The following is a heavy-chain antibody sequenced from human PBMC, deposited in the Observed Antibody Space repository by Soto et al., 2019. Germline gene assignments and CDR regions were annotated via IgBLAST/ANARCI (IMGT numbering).Heavy chain of an antibody. D-gene: IGHD4-17*01. CDR2: ITASGGRT. Sequence: GGSLRFSCTASGFTFSSYAMTWVRQAPGRGLEGVSGITASGGRTFYADSVKGRFTISRDNSRSTLYLQMNSLRAEDTAVYYCAKDTRYADYVRWFDSWGQGTLVTVSS. J-gene: IGHJ5*01. CDR3: AKDTRYADYVRWFDS. CDR1: GFTFSSYA. V-gene: IGHV3-23*01.